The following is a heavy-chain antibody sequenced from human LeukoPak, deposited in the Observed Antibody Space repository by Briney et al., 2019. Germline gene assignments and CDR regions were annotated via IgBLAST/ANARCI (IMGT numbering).Heavy chain of an antibody. Sequence: ETLSLTCTVSGGSISSHYWSWIRQPPGKGLEWVSAISGSGGSTYYADSVKGRFTISRDNSKNTLYLQMNSLRAEDTAVYYCAKDWSYDFWSGVSYWGQGTLVTVSS. CDR3: AKDWSYDFWSGVSY. J-gene: IGHJ4*02. D-gene: IGHD3-3*01. CDR2: ISGSGGST. CDR1: GGSISSHY. V-gene: IGHV3-23*01.